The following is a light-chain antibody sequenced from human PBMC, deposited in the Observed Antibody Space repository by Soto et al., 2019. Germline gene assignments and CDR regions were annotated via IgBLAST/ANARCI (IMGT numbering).Light chain of an antibody. CDR2: GAS. J-gene: IGKJ1*01. CDR1: QSVSSSY. CDR3: QQYGSSPPTWT. V-gene: IGKV3-20*01. Sequence: EIVLTQSPGTLSLSPGERATLSCRASQSVSSSYLAWYQQKPGQAPRLLIYGASSRATGIPDRFSGSWSGTDFTVIISRLEPEDFAVYYCQQYGSSPPTWTFGQGTKVEIK.